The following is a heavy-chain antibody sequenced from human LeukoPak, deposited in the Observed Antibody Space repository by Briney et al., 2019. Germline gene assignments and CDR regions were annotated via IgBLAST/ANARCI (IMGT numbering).Heavy chain of an antibody. D-gene: IGHD6-19*01. Sequence: SETLSLTCAVYGASLSGYYWSWIRQPPGKGLEWIGEIDHSGSTNYNPSLKSRVTISVDTSKNQFSLKLTSVTAADTAVYYCARGQYSSDWYAPYCLDHWGQGTLVTVSS. CDR2: IDHSGST. J-gene: IGHJ4*02. CDR3: ARGQYSSDWYAPYCLDH. V-gene: IGHV4-34*01. CDR1: GASLSGYY.